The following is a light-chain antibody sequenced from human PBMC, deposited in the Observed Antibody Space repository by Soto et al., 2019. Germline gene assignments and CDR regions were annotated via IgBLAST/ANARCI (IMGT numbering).Light chain of an antibody. Sequence: EIVLTQSPGTLSLSPGERATLSCRASQSVSSSYLAWYQQKPGQAPRPLIYGASSRAIGIPDRFSGSESGTDCTLAISRLEPEDFAVYYCQQYGSSPWTFGQGTKVEIK. CDR3: QQYGSSPWT. J-gene: IGKJ1*01. V-gene: IGKV3-20*01. CDR1: QSVSSSY. CDR2: GAS.